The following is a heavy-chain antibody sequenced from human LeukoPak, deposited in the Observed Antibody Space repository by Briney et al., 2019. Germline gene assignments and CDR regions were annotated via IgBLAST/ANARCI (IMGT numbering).Heavy chain of an antibody. V-gene: IGHV1-18*01. D-gene: IGHD3-10*01. CDR2: ISAYNGNT. CDR3: ARGRGYYGSGSPESY. J-gene: IGHJ4*02. Sequence: ASVKVSCKASGYTFTSYGISWVRQASGQGLEWMGWISAYNGNTNYAQKLQGRVTMTTDTSTSTAYMELRSLRSDDTAVYYCARGRGYYGSGSPESYWGQGTLVTVSS. CDR1: GYTFTSYG.